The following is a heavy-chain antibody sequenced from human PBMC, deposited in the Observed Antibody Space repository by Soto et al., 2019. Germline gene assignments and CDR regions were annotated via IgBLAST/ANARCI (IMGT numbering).Heavy chain of an antibody. J-gene: IGHJ5*02. CDR2: ISGSGGGT. Sequence: GSLRLSCAASGFTFSTYAISWVRQAPGKGLDWVSTISGSGGGTYYADSVKGRFTISRDNSKNTLYLQMNSLRAEDTAVYFCAKSPSVVLVPSTLGGNNWFDPWGQGTLVTVSS. D-gene: IGHD2-15*01. V-gene: IGHV3-23*01. CDR3: AKSPSVVLVPSTLGGNNWFDP. CDR1: GFTFSTYA.